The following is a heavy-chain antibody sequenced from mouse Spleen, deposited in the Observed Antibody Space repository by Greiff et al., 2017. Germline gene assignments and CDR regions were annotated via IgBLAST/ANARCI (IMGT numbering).Heavy chain of an antibody. Sequence: EVQLQESGPGLVKPSQSLSLTCSVTGYSITSGYYWKWIRQFPGNKLEWMGYISYDGSNNYNPSLKNRISITRDTSKNQFFLKLNSVTTEDTATYYCARAYYGNYDWFAYWGQGTLVTVSA. V-gene: IGHV3-6*01. J-gene: IGHJ3*01. CDR1: GYSITSGYY. CDR2: ISYDGSN. CDR3: ARAYYGNYDWFAY. D-gene: IGHD2-10*01.